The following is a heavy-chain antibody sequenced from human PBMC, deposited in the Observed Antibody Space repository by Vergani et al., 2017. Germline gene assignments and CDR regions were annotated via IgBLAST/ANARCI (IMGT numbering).Heavy chain of an antibody. V-gene: IGHV1-69*01. J-gene: IGHJ4*02. D-gene: IGHD4-23*01. CDR1: GGTFSSYA. Sequence: QVQLVQSGAEVKKPGSSVKVSCKASGGTFSSYAIRWVRQAPGQGLEWMGGIIPIFGTANYAQKFQGRVTITADESTSTAYMELSSLRSEDTAVYYCASPRFDYGGNSGLDYWGQGTLVTVSS. CDR3: ASPRFDYGGNSGLDY. CDR2: IIPIFGTA.